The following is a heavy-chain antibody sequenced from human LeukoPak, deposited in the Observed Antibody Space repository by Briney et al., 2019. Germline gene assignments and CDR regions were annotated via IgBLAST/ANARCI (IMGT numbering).Heavy chain of an antibody. CDR3: ARGPRPTYGFWSGYYYNNWFDP. J-gene: IGHJ5*02. CDR1: GGSISSYY. Sequence: SETLSLTCTVSGGSISSYYWSWIRQPPGKGLEWIGYIYYSGSTNYNPSLKSRVTISVDTCKNQFSLKLSSVTAADTAVYYCARGPRPTYGFWSGYYYNNWFDPWGQGTLVTVSS. D-gene: IGHD3-3*01. V-gene: IGHV4-59*01. CDR2: IYYSGST.